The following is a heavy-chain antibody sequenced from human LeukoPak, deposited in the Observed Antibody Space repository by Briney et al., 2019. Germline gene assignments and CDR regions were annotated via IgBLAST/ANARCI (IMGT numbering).Heavy chain of an antibody. Sequence: QPGASLRLSCAASGFTFSSYAMSWVRQAPGKGLEWVSAISGSGGSTYYADSVEGRFTISRDNSKNTLYLQMNSLRAEDTAVYYCAKGGSYYYDSSGYLGYWGQGTLVTVSS. V-gene: IGHV3-23*01. J-gene: IGHJ4*02. CDR2: ISGSGGST. D-gene: IGHD3-22*01. CDR1: GFTFSSYA. CDR3: AKGGSYYYDSSGYLGY.